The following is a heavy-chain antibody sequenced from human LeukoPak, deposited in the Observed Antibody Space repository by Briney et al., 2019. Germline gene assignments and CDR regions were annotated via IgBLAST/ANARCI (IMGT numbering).Heavy chain of an antibody. D-gene: IGHD3-22*01. CDR2: ISDNGYST. CDR3: AKGRPHYYDSSGYYYFDY. CDR1: GFTFSSYA. J-gene: IGHJ4*02. Sequence: PGGSLRLSCAASGFTFSSYAMSWVRQAPGKGLEWVSAISDNGYSTYYADSVKGRFTISRDNSKNTLYLQMNSLRAEDTAVYYCAKGRPHYYDSSGYYYFDYWGQGTLVTVSS. V-gene: IGHV3-23*01.